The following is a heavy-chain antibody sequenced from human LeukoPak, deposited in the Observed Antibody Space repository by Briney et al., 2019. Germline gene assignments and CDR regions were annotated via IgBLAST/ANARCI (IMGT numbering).Heavy chain of an antibody. CDR3: ARDRSSGWYIFDY. CDR1: GFTFSSYS. J-gene: IGHJ4*02. Sequence: TGGSLRLSCAASGFTFSSYSMNWVRQAPGRGLECVSSISSSSNYIYYADSVKGRLTISRDNAKNSLYPQMNSLRAEDTAVYYCARDRSSGWYIFDYWGQGTLVTVSS. CDR2: ISSSSNYI. D-gene: IGHD6-19*01. V-gene: IGHV3-21*01.